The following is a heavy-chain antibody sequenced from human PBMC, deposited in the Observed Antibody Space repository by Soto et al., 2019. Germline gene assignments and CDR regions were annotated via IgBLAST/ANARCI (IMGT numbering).Heavy chain of an antibody. CDR2: INHSGST. J-gene: IGHJ5*02. CDR3: ARGRGYSYGRRNWFDP. V-gene: IGHV4-34*01. Sequence: SETLSLTCAVYGGSFSGYYWSWIRQPPGKGLEWIGEINHSGSTNYNPSLKSRVTISVDTSKNQFSLKLSSVTAADTAVYYCARGRGYSYGRRNWFDPWGLGTLVTVSS. CDR1: GGSFSGYY. D-gene: IGHD5-18*01.